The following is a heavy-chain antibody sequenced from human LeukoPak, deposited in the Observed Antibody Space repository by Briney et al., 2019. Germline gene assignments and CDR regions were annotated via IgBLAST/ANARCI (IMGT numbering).Heavy chain of an antibody. V-gene: IGHV3-30*02. D-gene: IGHD3-9*01. J-gene: IGHJ4*02. CDR2: IRYDGSNK. CDR1: GFTFSTFG. Sequence: PGGSLRLSCAASGFAASGFTFSTFGMHWVRQAPGKGLEWVAFIRYDGSNKYYADSVKGRFTISRDDSKNTLYLQVNSLRAEDTAAYYCAKGYYFDILSGYSSLDSWGQGTLVTVSS. CDR3: AKGYYFDILSGYSSLDS.